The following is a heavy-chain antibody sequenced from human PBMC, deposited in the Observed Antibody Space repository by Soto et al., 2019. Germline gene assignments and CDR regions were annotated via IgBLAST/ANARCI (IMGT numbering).Heavy chain of an antibody. CDR3: AHRDGGNYCRWYFDY. J-gene: IGHJ4*02. CDR1: GFSLSTSGAG. V-gene: IGHV2-5*01. CDR2: ISWKDEK. D-gene: IGHD1-26*01. Sequence: QITLKESGPTLVKPTQTLTVTCTFSGFSLSTSGAGVGWIRQSTGKAPEWLALISWKDEKRYNPGLKSRITLTKDTAKSQVVLNLTALDPVDTATYFCAHRDGGNYCRWYFDYWGQGTLVNVSA.